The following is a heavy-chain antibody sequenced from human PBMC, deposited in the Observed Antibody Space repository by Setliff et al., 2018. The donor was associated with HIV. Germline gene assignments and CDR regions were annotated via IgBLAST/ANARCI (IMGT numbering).Heavy chain of an antibody. D-gene: IGHD3-3*01. CDR3: ARQSGYTRGWDIFGVVAGSFDI. J-gene: IGHJ3*02. V-gene: IGHV4-39*01. CDR2: IYYSGNT. CDR1: GGSISSGTYY. Sequence: KPSETLSLTCSVSGGSISSGTYYWGWIRQPPGKGLEWIGTIYYSGNTYYRPSLKSRVTISVDTSTNQFSLRLNSVTAPDTAVYFCARQSGYTRGWDIFGVVAGSFDIWGQGTMVTVSS.